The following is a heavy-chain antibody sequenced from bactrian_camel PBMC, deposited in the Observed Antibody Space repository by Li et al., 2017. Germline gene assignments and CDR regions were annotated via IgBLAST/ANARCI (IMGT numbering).Heavy chain of an antibody. Sequence: VQLVESGGDSAKTGGSLRLSCAVSPDSVNDICLAWFRQVPGKESEAVAALQSYGSASYADSVKGRYTVSLDNAKTTLYLQMDSLKPEDTGTYTCAASGSPCGLEYLLRRQPYSYWGQGTQVTVS. CDR1: PDSVNDIC. V-gene: IGHV3S53*01. CDR3: AASGSPCGLEYLLRRQPYSY. CDR2: LQSYGSA. D-gene: IGHD1*01. J-gene: IGHJ4*01.